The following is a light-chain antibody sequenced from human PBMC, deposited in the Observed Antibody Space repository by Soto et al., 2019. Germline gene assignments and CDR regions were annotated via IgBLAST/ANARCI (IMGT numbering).Light chain of an antibody. CDR3: CSYVSSGTVV. CDR1: SSDVGSYNL. V-gene: IGLV2-23*01. CDR2: EGI. Sequence: QSALTQPASVSGSPGQSITISCTGTSSDVGSYNLVSWYQQHPGKAPKLMIYEGIKRPSGVSNRISGSKSGNTASLTISGLQVEYEADYYCCSYVSSGTVVFGGGTMLTVL. J-gene: IGLJ2*01.